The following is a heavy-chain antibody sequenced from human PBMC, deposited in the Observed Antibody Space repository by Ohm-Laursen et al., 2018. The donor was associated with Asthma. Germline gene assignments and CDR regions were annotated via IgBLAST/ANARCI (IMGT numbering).Heavy chain of an antibody. CDR1: GYTFTSYG. V-gene: IGHV1-18*04. Sequence: GASVKVSCKASGYTFTSYGISWVRQTPGQGLEWMGWISAYNGNTNYAQKLQGRVTMTTDTSTSTAYMELRSLRSDDTAVYYCARNTYYYDSSGYLKSHFDYWGQGTLVTVSS. CDR2: ISAYNGNT. CDR3: ARNTYYYDSSGYLKSHFDY. J-gene: IGHJ4*02. D-gene: IGHD3-22*01.